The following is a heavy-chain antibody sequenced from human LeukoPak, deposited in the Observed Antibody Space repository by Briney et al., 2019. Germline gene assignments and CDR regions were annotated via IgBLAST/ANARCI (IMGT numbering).Heavy chain of an antibody. CDR3: AASDLLNYYGSGSYYTDY. Sequence: SETLSLTCTVSGASISSYYWSWIRQPAGKGLEWIGRIYTSGSTNYNPSLKSRVTMSVDTSKNQFSLKLSSVTAADTAVYYCAASDLLNYYGSGSYYTDYWGQGTLVTVSS. V-gene: IGHV4-4*07. J-gene: IGHJ4*02. CDR2: IYTSGST. D-gene: IGHD3-10*01. CDR1: GASISSYY.